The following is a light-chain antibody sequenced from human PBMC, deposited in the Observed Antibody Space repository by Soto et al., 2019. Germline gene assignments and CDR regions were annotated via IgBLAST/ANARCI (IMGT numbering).Light chain of an antibody. V-gene: IGLV1-44*01. CDR3: SAWDASLSAIL. CDR2: NND. J-gene: IGLJ3*02. Sequence: QSVLSQPPSASGTPGQTVTISCSGRSSNIGSNIVNWYQQLPGTAPKLLIYNNDHRPSGVADRFSGSKSGTSASLAISGLQSEDEADYYCSAWDASLSAILFGGGTSSPS. CDR1: SSNIGSNI.